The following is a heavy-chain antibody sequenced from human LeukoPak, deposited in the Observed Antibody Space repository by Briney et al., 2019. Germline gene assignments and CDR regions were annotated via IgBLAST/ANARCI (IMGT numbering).Heavy chain of an antibody. D-gene: IGHD4-17*01. CDR1: GFTFSDYY. CDR2: ISSSGSTI. CDR3: AKGRPYGDYVSDFDY. Sequence: GGSLRLSCAASGFTFSDYYMSWIRQAPGKGLEWVSYISSSGSTIYYADSVKGRFTISRDNAKNSLYLQMNSLRAEDTAVYYCAKGRPYGDYVSDFDYWGQGTLVTVSS. V-gene: IGHV3-11*01. J-gene: IGHJ4*02.